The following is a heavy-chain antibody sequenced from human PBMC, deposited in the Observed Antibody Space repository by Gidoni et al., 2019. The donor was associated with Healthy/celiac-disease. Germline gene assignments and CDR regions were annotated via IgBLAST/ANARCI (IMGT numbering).Heavy chain of an antibody. CDR2: ISYDGSNK. V-gene: IGHV3-30*18. CDR3: AKDLRYLAVAGPFDY. CDR1: GFTFSSYG. Sequence: QVQLVESGGGVVQPGRSLSLSCAASGFTFSSYGMHWVRQSPGKGLEWVAVISYDGSNKYYADSVKGRFTIYRDNSKNTRYLQMNSLRAEDTAVYYCAKDLRYLAVAGPFDYWGQGTLVTVSS. D-gene: IGHD6-19*01. J-gene: IGHJ4*02.